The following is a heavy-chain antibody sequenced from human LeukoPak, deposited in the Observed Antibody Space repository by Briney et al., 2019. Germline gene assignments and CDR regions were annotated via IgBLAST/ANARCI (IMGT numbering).Heavy chain of an antibody. D-gene: IGHD5-24*01. V-gene: IGHV3-23*01. CDR2: ISGSGGST. CDR1: GVTLSTYA. Sequence: PGGSLRLSCAASGVTLSTYAMSWARQAPGKGLEWVSAISGSGGSTYYADSVKGRFTISRDNSKNTLYLQMNSLRAEDTAVYYCAKDGEMATISKAFDIWGQGTMVTVSS. J-gene: IGHJ3*02. CDR3: AKDGEMATISKAFDI.